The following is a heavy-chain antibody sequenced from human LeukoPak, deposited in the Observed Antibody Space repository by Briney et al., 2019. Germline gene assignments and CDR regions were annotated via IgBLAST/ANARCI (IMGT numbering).Heavy chain of an antibody. J-gene: IGHJ3*02. CDR3: ARLIAVAEIDAFDI. D-gene: IGHD6-19*01. V-gene: IGHV3-30*04. CDR2: ISYDGSNK. Sequence: GGSLRLSCAASGFTFSSYAMHWVRQAPGKGLEWVAVISYDGSNKYYADSVKGRFTISRDNSKNTLYLQMNSLRAEDTAVYYCARLIAVAEIDAFDIWGQGTMVTVSS. CDR1: GFTFSSYA.